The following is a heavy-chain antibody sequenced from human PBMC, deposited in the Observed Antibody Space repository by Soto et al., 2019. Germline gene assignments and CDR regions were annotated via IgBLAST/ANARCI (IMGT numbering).Heavy chain of an antibody. CDR1: GDSISSSKW. V-gene: IGHV4-4*02. CDR2: IFHSGDT. D-gene: IGHD6-19*01. Sequence: SDTLSLTCAVSGDSISSSKWWTWVRQPPGKGLEWIGDIFHSGDTNYNPSLKSRVFISIDNSQNQFSLKLSSVTAADTAVYYCAYSTGWYRHDIWGQGTLVT. J-gene: IGHJ3*02. CDR3: AYSTGWYRHDI.